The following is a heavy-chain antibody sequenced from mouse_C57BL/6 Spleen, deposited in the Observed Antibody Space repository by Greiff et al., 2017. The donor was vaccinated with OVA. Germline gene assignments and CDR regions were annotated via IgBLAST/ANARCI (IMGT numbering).Heavy chain of an antibody. Sequence: QVQLQQPGAELVKPGASVKMSCKASGYTFTSYWITWVKQRPGQGLEWIGDIYPGSGSPNYNEKFKSKATLTVDTSSSPAYLQLSSLTSEDSAVYYCARSYYYGSSLFAYWGQGTLVTVSA. CDR3: ARSYYYGSSLFAY. J-gene: IGHJ3*01. CDR1: GYTFTSYW. V-gene: IGHV1-55*01. D-gene: IGHD1-1*01. CDR2: IYPGSGSP.